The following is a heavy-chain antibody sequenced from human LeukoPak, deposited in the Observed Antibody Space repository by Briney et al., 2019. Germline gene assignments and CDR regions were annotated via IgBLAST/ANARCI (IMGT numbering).Heavy chain of an antibody. J-gene: IGHJ3*02. Sequence: ASVKVSCXVSGYTFTDYYMHWVQQAPGKGLGWMGLVDPEDGETIYAEKFQGRVTITADTSTDTAYMELSSLRSEDTAVYYCAKIVVVPAADAFDIWGQGTMVTVSS. V-gene: IGHV1-69-2*01. CDR3: AKIVVVPAADAFDI. CDR2: VDPEDGET. CDR1: GYTFTDYY. D-gene: IGHD2-2*01.